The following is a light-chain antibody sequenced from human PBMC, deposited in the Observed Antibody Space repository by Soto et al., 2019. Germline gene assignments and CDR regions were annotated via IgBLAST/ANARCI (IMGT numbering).Light chain of an antibody. CDR1: QSVSSSY. CDR3: QHRSSWA. V-gene: IGKV3D-20*02. J-gene: IGKJ1*01. CDR2: GAS. Sequence: EIVXRQCPCTXSXSXVEXXXLSCRASQSVSSSYLAWYQQKPGQAPRLLIYGASSRATGIPDRFSGSGSGTDFTLTISRLEPEDFAVYYCQHRSSWAFGQGTKVDI.